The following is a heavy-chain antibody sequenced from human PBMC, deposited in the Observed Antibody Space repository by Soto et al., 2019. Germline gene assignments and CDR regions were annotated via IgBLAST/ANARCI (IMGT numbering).Heavy chain of an antibody. Sequence: GGSLRLSCAASGFTFSDYYMSWIRQAPGKGLEWVSYISSSGSTIYYADSVKGRFTISRDNAKNSLYLQMNSLRAEDTAVYYCASRSGYYAEYFQHWGQGTLVTVSS. J-gene: IGHJ1*01. CDR2: ISSSGSTI. D-gene: IGHD3-22*01. V-gene: IGHV3-11*01. CDR1: GFTFSDYY. CDR3: ASRSGYYAEYFQH.